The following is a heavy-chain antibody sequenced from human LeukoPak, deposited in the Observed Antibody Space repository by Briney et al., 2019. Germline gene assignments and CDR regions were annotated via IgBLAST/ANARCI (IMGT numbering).Heavy chain of an antibody. CDR1: GGSISSYH. D-gene: IGHD2-15*01. CDR3: ARDGGYCNGGCFYY. Sequence: SETLSLTCTVSGGSISSYHWSWIRQPPGKGLEWIGYIYPSGSTNYNPSLKSRVTISVDTSKNQFSLKLSSVTAADTAVYYCARDGGYCNGGCFYYWGQGTLVTVSS. J-gene: IGHJ4*02. V-gene: IGHV4-59*01. CDR2: IYPSGST.